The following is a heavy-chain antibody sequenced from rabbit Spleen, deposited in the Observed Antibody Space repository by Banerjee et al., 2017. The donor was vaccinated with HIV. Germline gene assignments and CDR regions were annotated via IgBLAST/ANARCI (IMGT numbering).Heavy chain of an antibody. D-gene: IGHD8-1*01. V-gene: IGHV1S47*01. CDR3: ARHAGYAGYGYSTLDL. J-gene: IGHJ6*01. CDR2: IDLVFGST. Sequence: QEQLEESGGGLVQPGGSLKLSCKASGFDFSSYGVSWVRQAPGKGLEWIGYIDLVFGSTYYSNGVNGRFTISSDNAQNTVDLQMNRLTAADTATYFCARHAGYAGYGYSTLDLWGPGTLVT. CDR1: GFDFSSYG.